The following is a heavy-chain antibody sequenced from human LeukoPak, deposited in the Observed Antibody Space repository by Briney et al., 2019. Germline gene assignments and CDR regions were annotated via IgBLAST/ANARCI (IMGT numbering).Heavy chain of an antibody. V-gene: IGHV1-69*13. CDR1: GGTISSYA. CDR3: ARDPNYDFWSGYPIRGNWFDP. J-gene: IGHJ5*02. Sequence: SVKVSCKASGGTISSYAISWVRQAPGQGLEWMGGIIPIFGTANYAQKFQGRVTITADESTSTAYMELSSLRSEDTAVYYCARDPNYDFWSGYPIRGNWFDPWGQGTLVTVSS. CDR2: IIPIFGTA. D-gene: IGHD3-3*01.